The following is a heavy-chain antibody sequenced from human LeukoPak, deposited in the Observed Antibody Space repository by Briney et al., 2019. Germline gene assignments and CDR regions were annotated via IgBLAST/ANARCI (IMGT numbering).Heavy chain of an antibody. D-gene: IGHD6-19*01. J-gene: IGHJ6*02. Sequence: GESLKISCKGSGYSFTNYWIGWVRQMPGKGLEWMGIIYAGDSDTRYSPSFQGQVTISADKSISTAYLQWSSLKASDTAMYYCTRIAEAQGGYYYYGMDVWGQGTTVTVSS. CDR2: IYAGDSDT. CDR1: GYSFTNYW. V-gene: IGHV5-51*01. CDR3: TRIAEAQGGYYYYGMDV.